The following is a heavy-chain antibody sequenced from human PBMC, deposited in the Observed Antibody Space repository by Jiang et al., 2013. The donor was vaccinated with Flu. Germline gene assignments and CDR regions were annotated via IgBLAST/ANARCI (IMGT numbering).Heavy chain of an antibody. D-gene: IGHD3-16*01. CDR2: IYHSGST. CDR1: GGSISSSNW. V-gene: IGHV4-4*02. CDR3: ARLYVWGESPAGY. Sequence: GSGLVKPSGTLSLTCAVSGGSISSSNWWSWVRQPPGKGLEWIGEIYHSGSTNYNPSLKSRVTISVDKSKNQFSLKLSSVTAADTAVYYCARLYVWGESPAGYWGQGTLGHRLL. J-gene: IGHJ4*02.